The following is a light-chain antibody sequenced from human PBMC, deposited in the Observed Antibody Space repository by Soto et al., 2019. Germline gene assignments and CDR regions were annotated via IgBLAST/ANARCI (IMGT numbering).Light chain of an antibody. Sequence: DIQMTQSPSSVSASVGDRVTITCRARQGISSRLAWYQQKPGKAPKLLIYTASSLQSGVPSRFSCSGSETSFTLPISSLQPEDFATYYCQQANSFPLTFGGGTKVEIK. J-gene: IGKJ4*01. CDR3: QQANSFPLT. CDR1: QGISSR. CDR2: TAS. V-gene: IGKV1-12*01.